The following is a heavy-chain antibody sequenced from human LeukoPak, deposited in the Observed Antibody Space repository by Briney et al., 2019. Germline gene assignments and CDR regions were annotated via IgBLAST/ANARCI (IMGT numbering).Heavy chain of an antibody. CDR1: GFTVRSNY. CDR3: AREAHRRTPYGMDV. J-gene: IGHJ6*02. D-gene: IGHD1-14*01. Sequence: GGSLRLSCAASGFTVRSNYMSWVRQAPGKGLEWVSVIYYDGSTYYADSVKGRFTISRDNSRNTLYLRMNSLRAEDTAMYYRAREAHRRTPYGMDVWGRGTMVTVSS. V-gene: IGHV3-53*01. CDR2: IYYDGST.